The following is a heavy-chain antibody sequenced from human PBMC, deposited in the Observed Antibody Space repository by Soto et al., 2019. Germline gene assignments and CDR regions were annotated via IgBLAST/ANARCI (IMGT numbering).Heavy chain of an antibody. D-gene: IGHD3-10*02. J-gene: IGHJ6*03. V-gene: IGHV3-74*01. CDR1: EFTFSGRS. CDR3: ARGLFGPDV. Sequence: EVQLVESGGGLVQPGGSLRLSCAASEFTFSGRSVHWVRQAPGKGLVWVSGIDKVGTDSTYAYSVKGRFTSSRDNAKNTVYLQMNRLRVEDTAVYYCARGLFGPDVWGKGTTVTVSS. CDR2: IDKVGTDS.